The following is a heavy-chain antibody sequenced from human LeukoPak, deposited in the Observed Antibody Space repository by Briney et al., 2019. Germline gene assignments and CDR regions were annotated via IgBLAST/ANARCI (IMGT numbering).Heavy chain of an antibody. D-gene: IGHD2-2*01. J-gene: IGHJ5*02. CDR1: GDSIRSYY. CDR2: IYTNGNT. V-gene: IGHV4-4*07. CDR3: ARASSVGYQRQTGWFDP. Sequence: SETLSLTCTASGDSIRSYYWSWIRQAAGKGLEWIGRIYTNGNTNYNPSLKSRVTISVDTSKNQFSLKLSSVTAADTAVYYCARASSVGYQRQTGWFDPWGQGTLVTVSS.